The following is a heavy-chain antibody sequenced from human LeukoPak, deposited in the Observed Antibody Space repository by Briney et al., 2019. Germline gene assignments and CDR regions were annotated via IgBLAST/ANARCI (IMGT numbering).Heavy chain of an antibody. CDR2: ISAYNGNT. CDR3: ARDPPYSSGWYETDY. D-gene: IGHD6-19*01. Sequence: ASVKVSCKASGYTFTGYYMHWVRQAPGQGLEWMGWISAYNGNTNYAQKLQGRVTMTTDTSTSTAYMELRSLRSDDTAVYYCARDPPYSSGWYETDYWGQGTLVTVSS. CDR1: GYTFTGYY. J-gene: IGHJ4*02. V-gene: IGHV1-18*04.